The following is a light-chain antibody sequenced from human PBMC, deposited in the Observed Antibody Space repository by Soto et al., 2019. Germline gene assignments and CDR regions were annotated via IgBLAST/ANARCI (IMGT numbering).Light chain of an antibody. V-gene: IGLV1-40*01. CDR3: QSFDSSLNGWV. Sequence: QSVLTQPPSVSGAPGQRVTISCTGSSSNIGAGHDVHWYQQVPGTAPKLLVSGNTNRPSGVPDRFSGSNSGTSASLAITGLQAEDEADYYCQSFDSSLNGWVFGGGTKVTV. CDR2: GNT. J-gene: IGLJ3*02. CDR1: SSNIGAGHD.